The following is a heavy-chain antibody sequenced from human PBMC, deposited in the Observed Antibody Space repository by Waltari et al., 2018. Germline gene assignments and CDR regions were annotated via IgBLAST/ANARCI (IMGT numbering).Heavy chain of an antibody. V-gene: IGHV3-48*02. D-gene: IGHD3-10*01. CDR2: ISSSSTTI. Sequence: EVQLVESGGGLVQPGGSLRLSGAASEFTFSSYRMNWVRQAPGKGLEWVSYISSSSTTIYYADSVKGRFTISRDNAKNSLYLQMNSLRDEDTAVYYCARENYYGSGTYPMDVWGKGTTVTVSS. J-gene: IGHJ6*04. CDR1: EFTFSSYR. CDR3: ARENYYGSGTYPMDV.